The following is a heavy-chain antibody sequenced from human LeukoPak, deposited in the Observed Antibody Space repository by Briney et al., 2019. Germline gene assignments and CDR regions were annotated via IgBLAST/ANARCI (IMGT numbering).Heavy chain of an antibody. CDR1: GYTFTSYG. D-gene: IGHD2-15*01. J-gene: IGHJ4*02. Sequence: ASVKVSCKASGYTFTSYGISWARQAPGQGLEWMGWISAYNGNTNYAQKLQGRVTMTTDTSTSTAYMELRSLRSDDTAVYYCAREGRYCSGGSCYADYWGQGTLVTVSS. CDR3: AREGRYCSGGSCYADY. V-gene: IGHV1-18*01. CDR2: ISAYNGNT.